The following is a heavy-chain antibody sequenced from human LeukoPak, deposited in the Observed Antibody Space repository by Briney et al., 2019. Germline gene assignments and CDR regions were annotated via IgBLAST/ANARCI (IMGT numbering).Heavy chain of an antibody. CDR1: GFTFHYYG. V-gene: IGHV3-21*01. D-gene: IGHD2-2*02. J-gene: IGHJ5*02. Sequence: GGSLRLSCAASGFTFHYYGMNWVRQAPGKGLEWVPSISSSGVYTYYTDSVKGRFTISRDNAENSLYLQMDSLRAEDTGLYYCARGREPYTNTDWFDPWGQGTLVTVSS. CDR2: ISSSGVYT. CDR3: ARGREPYTNTDWFDP.